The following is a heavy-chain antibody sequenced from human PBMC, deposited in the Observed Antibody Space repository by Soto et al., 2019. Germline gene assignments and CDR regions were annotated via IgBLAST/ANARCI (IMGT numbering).Heavy chain of an antibody. Sequence: QLQLQESSSGLVKPSQTLSLTCAVSGGSISSGGYSWSWIRQPPGKGLEWIGYIYHSGSTYYNPSLKSRVTISVDRSKNQFSLKLSSVTAADTAVYYCARHCSSTSCYGAGGFDYWGQGTLVTVSS. V-gene: IGHV4-30-2*01. J-gene: IGHJ4*02. CDR2: IYHSGST. CDR3: ARHCSSTSCYGAGGFDY. D-gene: IGHD2-2*01. CDR1: GGSISSGGYS.